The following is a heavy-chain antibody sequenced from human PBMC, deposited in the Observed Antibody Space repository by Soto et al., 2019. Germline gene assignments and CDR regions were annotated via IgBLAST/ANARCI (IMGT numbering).Heavy chain of an antibody. V-gene: IGHV3-72*01. CDR1: GFTFSDHY. CDR2: TRNKANSYTT. D-gene: IGHD5-12*01. J-gene: IGHJ4*02. CDR3: ARETNSGSGDGFDY. Sequence: PGGSLRLSCAASGFTFSDHYMDWVRQAPGKGLEWVGRTRNKANSYTTEYAASVKGRFTISRDDSKNSLYLQMKSLKTEDTAVYYCARETNSGSGDGFDYWGQGTLVTVSS.